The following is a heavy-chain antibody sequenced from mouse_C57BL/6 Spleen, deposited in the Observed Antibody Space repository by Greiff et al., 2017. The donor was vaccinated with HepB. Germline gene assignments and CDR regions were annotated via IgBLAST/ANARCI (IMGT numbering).Heavy chain of an antibody. V-gene: IGHV2-2*01. CDR2: IWSGGST. Sequence: QVQLQQSGPGLVQPSQRLSITCTVSGFSLTSYGVHWVRQSPGKGLEWLGVIWSGGSTDYNAAFISRLSISKDNSKSQVFFKMNSLQADDTAIYYCAIIYYGNYDYAMDYWGQGTSVTVSS. J-gene: IGHJ4*01. D-gene: IGHD2-1*01. CDR1: GFSLTSYG. CDR3: AIIYYGNYDYAMDY.